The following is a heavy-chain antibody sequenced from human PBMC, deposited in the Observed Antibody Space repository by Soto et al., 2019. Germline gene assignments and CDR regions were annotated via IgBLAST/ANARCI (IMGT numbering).Heavy chain of an antibody. CDR1: GGAFSDYA. CDR3: ASGLKVPDIGNYYYGMDV. Sequence: QVQLVQSGAEVKKPGSSVKVSCKASGGAFSDYAFSWVRQAPGQGLEWLGGIMPIFRAPDYAQKFQGRVTITADEFTRTANMEMNSLRSEETAVYYCASGLKVPDIGNYYYGMDVWGQGTTVTVS. D-gene: IGHD2-15*01. J-gene: IGHJ6*02. CDR2: IMPIFRAP. V-gene: IGHV1-69*12.